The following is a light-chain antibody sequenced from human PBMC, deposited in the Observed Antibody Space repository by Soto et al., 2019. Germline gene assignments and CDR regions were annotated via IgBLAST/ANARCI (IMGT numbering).Light chain of an antibody. CDR3: QQYNSYQYT. CDR2: KAS. Sequence: DIQMTQSPSTLSASVGDRVTITWRASQSISSWLAWYQQKPGKAPKLLIYKASSLEGGIPSRFSGSGSETEFTLTISSLQPEDFATYYCQQYNSYQYTFGQGTKLEIK. CDR1: QSISSW. J-gene: IGKJ2*01. V-gene: IGKV1-5*03.